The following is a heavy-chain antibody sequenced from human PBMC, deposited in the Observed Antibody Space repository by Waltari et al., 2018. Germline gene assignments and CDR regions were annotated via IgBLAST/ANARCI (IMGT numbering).Heavy chain of an antibody. J-gene: IGHJ6*02. Sequence: QVQLVQSGAEVKKPGASVKVSCKASGYTPSDSFFHWVRQAPGQGLEWMGRINPNSGGTNYGQKFQGRVTLTRDTSISTAYMELSSLTSDDTAVYYCATHQQVWLINAMDVWGQGTTVTVSS. D-gene: IGHD3-10*01. CDR3: ATHQQVWLINAMDV. CDR2: INPNSGGT. CDR1: GYTPSDSF. V-gene: IGHV1-2*06.